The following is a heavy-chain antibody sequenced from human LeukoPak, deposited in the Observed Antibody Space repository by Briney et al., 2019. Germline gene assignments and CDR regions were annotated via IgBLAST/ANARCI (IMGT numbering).Heavy chain of an antibody. CDR3: ARDWVYKIDY. CDR1: GFTFSSYA. Sequence: GGSLRLSCAASGFTFSSYAMSWVRQAPGKGLVWVSRISHDGFISYADSVKGRFTISRDNAKNTLILQMNSLRAEDTAVYYCARDWVYKIDYWGRGTLVTVSS. CDR2: ISHDGFI. D-gene: IGHD5-24*01. J-gene: IGHJ4*02. V-gene: IGHV3-74*01.